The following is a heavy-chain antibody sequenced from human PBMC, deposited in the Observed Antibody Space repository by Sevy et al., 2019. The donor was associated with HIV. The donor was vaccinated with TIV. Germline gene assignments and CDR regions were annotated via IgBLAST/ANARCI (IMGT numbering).Heavy chain of an antibody. V-gene: IGHV3-23*01. Sequence: GGSLRLSCAASGFTFSSFAMSWVRQAPGKGLEWVSAIIGSGGSTNYADSVKGRFTISRDNPKNTLYLQMNSLRGEDTAVYYCAKGGNWSPPTWFDPWGQGTLVTVSS. CDR1: GFTFSSFA. D-gene: IGHD3-3*01. J-gene: IGHJ5*02. CDR2: IIGSGGST. CDR3: AKGGNWSPPTWFDP.